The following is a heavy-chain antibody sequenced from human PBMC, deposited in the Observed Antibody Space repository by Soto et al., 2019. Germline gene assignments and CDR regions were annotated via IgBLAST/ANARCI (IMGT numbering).Heavy chain of an antibody. J-gene: IGHJ3*02. Sequence: GGSLRLSCVASGLTFRGYWMHWVRQAPGKGLEWVSHINSDGSRIVYADSVKGRFTISRDNAKNTLYLQMNSLRVEDTAVYYCARDRGYPDSFNIWGQGTMVTVSS. V-gene: IGHV3-74*01. CDR3: ARDRGYPDSFNI. CDR1: GLTFRGYW. D-gene: IGHD3-10*01. CDR2: INSDGSRI.